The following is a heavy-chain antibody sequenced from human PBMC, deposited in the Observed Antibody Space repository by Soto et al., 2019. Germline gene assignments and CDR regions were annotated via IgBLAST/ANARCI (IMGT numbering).Heavy chain of an antibody. D-gene: IGHD3-9*01. V-gene: IGHV3-9*01. CDR3: AKGFDILTGYFSH. CDR2: ISWNSGSI. CDR1: GFTFDDYA. J-gene: IGHJ4*02. Sequence: EVQLVESGGGLVQPGRSLRLSCAASGFTFDDYAMHWVRQAPGKGLEWVSGISWNSGSIGYVDSVKGRFTISRDNAKNSLYLQMNSLRAEDTALYYCAKGFDILTGYFSHWGQGTLVTVSS.